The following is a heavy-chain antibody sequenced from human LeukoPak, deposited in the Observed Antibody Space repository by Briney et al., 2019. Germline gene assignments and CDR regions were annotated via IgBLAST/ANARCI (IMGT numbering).Heavy chain of an antibody. J-gene: IGHJ3*02. V-gene: IGHV3-64D*06. CDR2: ISRNGGST. D-gene: IGHD4/OR15-4a*01. Sequence: GGSLRLSCSAFGFTLNSYPVHWVRQAPGKGLEYVSGISRNGGSTYYADSVKGRFTISRDNSKNTLYLQMSSLRAEDTAVYYCVKESGFMVAPNSAFDIWGQGTMVTVSS. CDR3: VKESGFMVAPNSAFDI. CDR1: GFTLNSYP.